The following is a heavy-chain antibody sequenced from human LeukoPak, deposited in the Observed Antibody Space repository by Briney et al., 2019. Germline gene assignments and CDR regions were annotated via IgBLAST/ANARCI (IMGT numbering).Heavy chain of an antibody. Sequence: PGGSLRLSCAASGFTFSSYEMNWVRQAPGKGLEWVSYISSSGSTIYYADPVKGRFTISRDNAKNSLYLQMNSLRAEDTAVYYCARAFAGVGDYWGQGTLVTVSS. V-gene: IGHV3-48*03. CDR2: ISSSGSTI. D-gene: IGHD3-3*01. CDR1: GFTFSSYE. CDR3: ARAFAGVGDY. J-gene: IGHJ4*02.